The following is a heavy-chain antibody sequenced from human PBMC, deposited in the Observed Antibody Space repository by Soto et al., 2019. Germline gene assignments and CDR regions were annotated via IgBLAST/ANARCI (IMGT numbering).Heavy chain of an antibody. Sequence: TLPLTCTVSGGSCSSSTYYWGWIRQPPANGLEWIGTIYNTGSAHHNTSLKSRVNISVDTSKKQFSLKRISVTAADTAVYYCERKWNDNPGNNWFDPWGQGTLVT. D-gene: IGHD1-1*01. CDR1: GGSCSSSTYY. J-gene: IGHJ5*02. CDR3: ERKWNDNPGNNWFDP. V-gene: IGHV4-39*01. CDR2: IYNTGSA.